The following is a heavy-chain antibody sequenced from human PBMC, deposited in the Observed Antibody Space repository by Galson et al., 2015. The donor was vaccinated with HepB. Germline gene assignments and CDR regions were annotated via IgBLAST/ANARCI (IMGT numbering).Heavy chain of an antibody. D-gene: IGHD4/OR15-4a*01. CDR2: ISTNGATI. V-gene: IGHV3-48*04. Sequence: SLRLSCAAADSTFSSYTMNWVRQIPGKGLQWISYISTNGATIHYADSVKGRFTIARDNAKNTMWLQMNSLRAEDTAVYYRATTKFGSGAYWTFDIWGQGTLVTVSS. J-gene: IGHJ3*02. CDR3: ATTKFGSGAYWTFDI. CDR1: DSTFSSYT.